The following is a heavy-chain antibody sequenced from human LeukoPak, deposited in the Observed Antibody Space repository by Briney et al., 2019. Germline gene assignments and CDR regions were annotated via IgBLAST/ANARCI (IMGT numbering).Heavy chain of an antibody. V-gene: IGHV4-59*01. CDR2: IHYSGRA. CDR1: GDSISGSY. CDR3: VKFGVDYDMGV. J-gene: IGHJ6*02. D-gene: IGHD3-16*01. Sequence: PSETLSLTCTVSGDSISGSYWTWVRQPPGQGLEWIGQIHYSGRADYNPSLKRRITISVDTSKNQMSLTLTSVTAADTAIYYCVKFGVDYDMGVWGQETTVTVSS.